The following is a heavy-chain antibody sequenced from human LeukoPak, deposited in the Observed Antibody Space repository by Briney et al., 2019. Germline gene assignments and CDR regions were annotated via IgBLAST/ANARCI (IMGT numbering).Heavy chain of an antibody. J-gene: IGHJ4*02. D-gene: IGHD2-15*01. Sequence: GRSLRLSCTASGFTFGNFPITWVRQAPGKGLEWVGYIRAKDYGGTTEYAAAVKGRFTISRDDSKAIAYLRMNSLQTEDTGVYYCTRGSGRFEYWGQGTLVTVSS. CDR1: GFTFGNFP. CDR3: TRGSGRFEY. CDR2: IRAKDYGGTT. V-gene: IGHV3-49*04.